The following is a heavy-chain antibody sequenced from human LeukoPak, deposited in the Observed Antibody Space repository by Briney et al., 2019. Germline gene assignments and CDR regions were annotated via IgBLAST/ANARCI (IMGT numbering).Heavy chain of an antibody. Sequence: ASVKVSCKASGYTFTRYYMHWVRQALEKGLEWMGIINPSGGSTSYAQKFQGRVTMTRDTSTSTVYMELSSLRSEDTAVYYCARSINDFDYWGQGTLVTVSS. D-gene: IGHD1-14*01. J-gene: IGHJ4*02. CDR2: INPSGGST. V-gene: IGHV1-46*01. CDR3: ARSINDFDY. CDR1: GYTFTRYY.